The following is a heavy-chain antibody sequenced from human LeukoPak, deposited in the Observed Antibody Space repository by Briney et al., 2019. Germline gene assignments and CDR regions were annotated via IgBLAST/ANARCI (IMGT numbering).Heavy chain of an antibody. CDR3: ARHAGYYGLDV. V-gene: IGHV4-34*01. J-gene: IGHJ6*02. Sequence: SETLSLTCAVYGGSFSGYYWSRIRQPPGKGLEWIGEINHSGSTNYNPSLKSRITISVDTSKNQFSLKLSSVTAADTAVYYCARHAGYYGLDVWGQGTTVTVSS. CDR2: INHSGST. CDR1: GGSFSGYY.